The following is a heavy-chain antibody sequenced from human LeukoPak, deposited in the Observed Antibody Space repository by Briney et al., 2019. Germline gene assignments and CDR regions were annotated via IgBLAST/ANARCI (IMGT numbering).Heavy chain of an antibody. D-gene: IGHD2-21*02. CDR1: GYTFTSYD. V-gene: IGHV1-69*13. CDR2: IIPIFGTA. CDR3: ASRRVTSRQFDI. Sequence: ASVKVSCKASGYTFTSYDISWVRQAPGQGLEWMGGIIPIFGTANYAQKFQGRVTITADESTSTAYMELSSLRSEDTAVYYCASRRVTSRQFDIWGQGTMVTVSS. J-gene: IGHJ3*02.